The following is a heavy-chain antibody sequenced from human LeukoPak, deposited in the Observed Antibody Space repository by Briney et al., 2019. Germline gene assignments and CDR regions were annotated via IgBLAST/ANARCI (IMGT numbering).Heavy chain of an antibody. J-gene: IGHJ4*02. CDR1: GFTFSDFQ. Sequence: PGGSLRLSCAASGFTFSDFQMTWVRQAPGKGLEWAANINQGGSEKYYADSVEGRFTIYRDNAKSSLYLQMNSLGAGDTAVYFCAGSGVTVAATPWDWGQGSPVTVSS. CDR2: INQGGSEK. D-gene: IGHD6-19*01. V-gene: IGHV3-7*05. CDR3: AGSGVTVAATPWD.